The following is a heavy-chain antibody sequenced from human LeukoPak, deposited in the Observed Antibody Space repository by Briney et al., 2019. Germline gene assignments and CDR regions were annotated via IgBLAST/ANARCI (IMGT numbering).Heavy chain of an antibody. CDR1: GGSFSGYY. CDR3: ARKSDKGLRTGLDY. CDR2: INHSGST. D-gene: IGHD3/OR15-3a*01. V-gene: IGHV4-34*01. Sequence: SETLSLNCAVYGGSFSGYYWSWIRQPPGKGLEWIGEINHSGSTNYNPSLKSRVTISVDTSKNQFSLKLSSVTAADTAVYYCARKSDKGLRTGLDYWGQGTLVTVSS. J-gene: IGHJ4*02.